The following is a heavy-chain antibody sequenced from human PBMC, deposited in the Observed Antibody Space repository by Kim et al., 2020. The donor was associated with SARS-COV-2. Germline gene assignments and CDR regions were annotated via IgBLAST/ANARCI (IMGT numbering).Heavy chain of an antibody. CDR1: GFTFDDYA. CDR2: VSWNSGSI. V-gene: IGHV3-9*01. Sequence: GGSLRLSCAASGFTFDDYAMHWVRQAPGKGLEWVSGVSWNSGSIGYADAFKGRFTISRDNAKNSLYLQMNSLRAEDTGLYYCAKYTNYGGKPIYYYGMDVWGQGTTVTVSS. CDR3: AKYTNYGGKPIYYYGMDV. J-gene: IGHJ6*02. D-gene: IGHD4-17*01.